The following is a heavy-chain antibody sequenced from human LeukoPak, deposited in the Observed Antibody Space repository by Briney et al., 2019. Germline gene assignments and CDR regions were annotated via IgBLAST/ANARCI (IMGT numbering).Heavy chain of an antibody. Sequence: GGSLRLSCAASEFTFSNYAMSWVRQAPGKGLEWVSGSTGTGYSTYYADSVKGRFTISRDNSKNTLYLQMNSLRAEDTAVYYCAKLRGDYVWGSYRRPTFDYWGQGTLVTVSS. CDR3: AKLRGDYVWGSYRRPTFDY. D-gene: IGHD3-16*02. CDR1: EFTFSNYA. CDR2: STGTGYST. V-gene: IGHV3-23*01. J-gene: IGHJ4*02.